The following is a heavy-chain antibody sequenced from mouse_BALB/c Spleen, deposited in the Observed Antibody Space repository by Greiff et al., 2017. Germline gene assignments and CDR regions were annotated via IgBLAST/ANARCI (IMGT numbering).Heavy chain of an antibody. J-gene: IGHJ4*01. Sequence: EAQLQQSGAELVKPGASVKLSCTASGFNIKDTYMHWVKQRPEQGLEWIGRIDPANGNTKYDPKFQGKATITADTSSNTAYLQLSSLTSEDTAVYYCARSTYGRGAMDYWGQGTSVTVSS. V-gene: IGHV14-3*02. CDR3: ARSTYGRGAMDY. CDR1: GFNIKDTY. CDR2: IDPANGNT. D-gene: IGHD1-1*01.